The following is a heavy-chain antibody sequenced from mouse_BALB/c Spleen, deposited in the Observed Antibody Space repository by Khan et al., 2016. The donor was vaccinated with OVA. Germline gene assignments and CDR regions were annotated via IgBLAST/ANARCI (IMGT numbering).Heavy chain of an antibody. D-gene: IGHD4-1*01. CDR3: ASHLTGAFAY. CDR2: ISSGGDYT. V-gene: IGHV5-6*01. CDR1: GFTFSSYG. J-gene: IGHJ3*01. Sequence: EVELVESGGDLVKPGGSLKLSCAASGFTFSSYGMSWVRQTPDKRLEWVATISSGGDYTYYPDSVTGRFTISRDNAKNTLYLQMSSLNSEDTAMYYCASHLTGAFAYWGQGTLVTVSA.